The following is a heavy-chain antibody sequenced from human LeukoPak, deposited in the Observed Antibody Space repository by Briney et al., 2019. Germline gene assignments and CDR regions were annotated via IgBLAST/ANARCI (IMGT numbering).Heavy chain of an antibody. CDR2: IYSGGTT. D-gene: IGHD1-7*01. CDR1: GGSIIGDY. CDR3: ARGLTGSTGFDY. Sequence: SETLSLTCTVSGGSIIGDYWSWIRQPAGKGLEWIGRIYSGGTTTYSPSLESRVTMSVDTSKKQISLKLTSVTAADTAVYYCARGLTGSTGFDYWGQGTQVAVSS. J-gene: IGHJ4*02. V-gene: IGHV4-4*07.